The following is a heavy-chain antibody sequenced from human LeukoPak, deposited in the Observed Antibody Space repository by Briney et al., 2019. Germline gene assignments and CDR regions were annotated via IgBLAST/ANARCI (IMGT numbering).Heavy chain of an antibody. CDR2: ISSSSNYI. V-gene: IGHV3-21*01. J-gene: IGHJ6*03. CDR1: GFTFGTYS. Sequence: GGSLRLSCAASGFTFGTYSMNWVRQAPGKGLGWVSSISSSSNYIYYADLVKGRFTIARDNAKNSLFLQMDSLRDEDTAVYYCARDWNDFYMDVWGKGTTVTVSS. CDR3: ARDWNDFYMDV. D-gene: IGHD1-1*01.